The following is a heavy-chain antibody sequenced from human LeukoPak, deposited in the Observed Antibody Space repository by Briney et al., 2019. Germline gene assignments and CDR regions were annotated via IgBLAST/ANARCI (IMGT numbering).Heavy chain of an antibody. CDR3: ARSYVLNFFNP. CDR2: IKNDGGNE. D-gene: IGHD3-10*02. V-gene: IGHV3-30*02. CDR1: GFTFSTFH. Sequence: GGSLRLSCATSGFTFSTFHMHWVRQAPGGVPEWVAFIKNDGGNEYYGDSVKGRFTISRDNSKGTVYLQMNSLTAEDTAVYYCARSYVLNFFNPWGQGTLVTVSS. J-gene: IGHJ5*02.